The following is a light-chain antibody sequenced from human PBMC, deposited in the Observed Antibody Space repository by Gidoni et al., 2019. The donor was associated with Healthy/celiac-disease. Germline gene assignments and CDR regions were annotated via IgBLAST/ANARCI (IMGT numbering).Light chain of an antibody. J-gene: IGKJ5*01. V-gene: IGKV1-16*02. CDR3: QQYNSYPLT. CDR1: QGISNY. Sequence: EIQMTQSPSSLSASVEDRVPITRRASQGISNYIASFQQKQVKAPKFLFYAASSLPSVVPSNFSGSGSGTDFTLTISRLHPEDFANYCCQQYNSYPLTFGQGTRLEIK. CDR2: AAS.